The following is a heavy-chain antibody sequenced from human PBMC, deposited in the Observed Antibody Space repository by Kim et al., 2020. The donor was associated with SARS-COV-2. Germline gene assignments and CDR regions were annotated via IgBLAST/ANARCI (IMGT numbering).Heavy chain of an antibody. D-gene: IGHD3-10*01. J-gene: IGHJ5*02. Sequence: TLSLTCTVSGAAISSGSYYWSLLRQHPEKGLEWIGDIHYSGSTYYSPSLEGRVTMSVERSKNQFSLKLAAVTAAVASTYFCARDSDLGSYFFDPWSQGTPVIVSS. CDR1: GAAISSGSYY. CDR3: ARDSDLGSYFFDP. V-gene: IGHV4-31*03. CDR2: IHYSGST.